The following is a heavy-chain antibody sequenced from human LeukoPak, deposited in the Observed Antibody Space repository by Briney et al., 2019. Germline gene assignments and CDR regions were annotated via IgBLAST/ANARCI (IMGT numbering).Heavy chain of an antibody. Sequence: GGCLRLSCAASGFTISDYYMGWIRQAPGRGLEWLSYISGSGSDINYADSVKGRFAISRDNAKNSLYLQLSSLRVEDTAVYYCASGSQIREPDYWGQGTLVTVSS. V-gene: IGHV3-11*04. J-gene: IGHJ4*02. CDR2: ISGSGSDI. D-gene: IGHD6-25*01. CDR1: GFTISDYY. CDR3: ASGSQIREPDY.